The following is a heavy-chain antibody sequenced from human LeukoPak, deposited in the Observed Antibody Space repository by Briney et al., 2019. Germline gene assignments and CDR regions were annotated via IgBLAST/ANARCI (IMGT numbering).Heavy chain of an antibody. Sequence: GGSLRLSCSTSGFTFGDYAMSWVRQAPGKGLEWVGLIQAKAYGGATKYAASANGRFSISRDDSQSIANLQMNDLKTEDTAVYYCTRAPHPRCSSSGCYLDYWGQGTLVTVSS. CDR2: IQAKAYGGAT. CDR1: GFTFGDYA. D-gene: IGHD2-2*01. J-gene: IGHJ4*02. V-gene: IGHV3-49*04. CDR3: TRAPHPRCSSSGCYLDY.